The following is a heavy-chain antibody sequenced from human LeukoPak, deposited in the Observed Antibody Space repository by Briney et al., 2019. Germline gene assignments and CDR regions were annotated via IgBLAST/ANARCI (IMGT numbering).Heavy chain of an antibody. CDR3: ARGAHYYDSSGPGDY. CDR1: GYTFTGYY. J-gene: IGHJ4*02. CDR2: INPNSGGT. D-gene: IGHD3-22*01. V-gene: IGHV1-2*02. Sequence: ASVTVSCKASGYTFTGYYMHWVRQAPGQGLEWMGWINPNSGGTNYAQKFQGRVTMTRDTSISTAYMELSRLRSDDTAVYYCARGAHYYDSSGPGDYWGQGTLVTVSS.